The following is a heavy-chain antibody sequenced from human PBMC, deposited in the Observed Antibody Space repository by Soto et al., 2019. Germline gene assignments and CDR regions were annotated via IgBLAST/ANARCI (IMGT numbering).Heavy chain of an antibody. CDR1: GYTFTSYA. J-gene: IGHJ6*02. CDR3: AREGEYSSGWYSYYYGMDV. D-gene: IGHD6-19*01. V-gene: IGHV1-3*01. CDR2: INAGNGNT. Sequence: SLKVSCRASGYTFTSYAMHWVRQAPIQRLEWMGWINAGNGNTKYSQKFQGRVTITRDTSASTAYMELSSLRSEDTAVYYCAREGEYSSGWYSYYYGMDVSGQGTTVTVSS.